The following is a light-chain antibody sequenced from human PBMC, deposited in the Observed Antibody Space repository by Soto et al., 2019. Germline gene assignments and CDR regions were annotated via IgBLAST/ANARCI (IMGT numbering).Light chain of an antibody. J-gene: IGKJ2*01. CDR1: ESLVYYNGETY. Sequence: DVVLTQSPLSLPVTLGQPASISCRSDESLVYYNGETYLNWFQQRPGQSPRRLISKVSNRDSGVPDIFSGSGSGTDFTLKISRVEAEDVGLYYCMQGSHWPYTFGQGTKVEIK. V-gene: IGKV2-30*01. CDR3: MQGSHWPYT. CDR2: KVS.